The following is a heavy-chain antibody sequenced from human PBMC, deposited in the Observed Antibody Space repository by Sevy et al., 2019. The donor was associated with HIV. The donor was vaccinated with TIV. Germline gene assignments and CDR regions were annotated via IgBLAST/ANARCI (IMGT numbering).Heavy chain of an antibody. J-gene: IGHJ4*02. D-gene: IGHD6-13*01. V-gene: IGHV4-59*01. CDR1: GGSISRSY. CDR2: IYSTRST. Sequence: SETLSLTCTVSGGSISRSYWSGIRQPPGKGLEWIADIYSTRSTNYNPSLKSRVIMSIDTSKNQFSLKLTSVTAADTATYYCARDRVQAAGHFDYWGQGTLVTVSS. CDR3: ARDRVQAAGHFDY.